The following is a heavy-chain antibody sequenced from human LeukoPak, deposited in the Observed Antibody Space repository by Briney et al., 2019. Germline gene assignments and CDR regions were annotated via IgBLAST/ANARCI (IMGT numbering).Heavy chain of an antibody. D-gene: IGHD3-22*01. V-gene: IGHV3-64*01. CDR1: GFLFSDYA. Sequence: PGGSLRLSCAASGFLFSDYAMHWVRQAPGKGLEYVSAISTDGRGTYYAKPVKGRFTISRDNSKNTLYLQMGSLRVEDMAVYYCATYFDSSYGYWGQGTLVTVSS. CDR2: ISTDGRGT. J-gene: IGHJ4*02. CDR3: ATYFDSSYGY.